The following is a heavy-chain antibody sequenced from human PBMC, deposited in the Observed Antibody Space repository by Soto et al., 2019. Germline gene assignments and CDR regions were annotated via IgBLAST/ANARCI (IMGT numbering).Heavy chain of an antibody. D-gene: IGHD6-19*01. J-gene: IGHJ6*03. Sequence: ASVKVSCKASGYTFTGYYMHWVRQAPGQGLEWMGWINPNSGGTNYAQKLQPSLTMPTDTSISTAYMELSRLRSDDTPVYYCATDALLLYSSGWYTFYYYMDGWGKVTTFTVPS. CDR2: INPNSGGT. CDR3: ATDALLLYSSGWYTFYYYMDG. V-gene: IGHV1-2*04. CDR1: GYTFTGYY.